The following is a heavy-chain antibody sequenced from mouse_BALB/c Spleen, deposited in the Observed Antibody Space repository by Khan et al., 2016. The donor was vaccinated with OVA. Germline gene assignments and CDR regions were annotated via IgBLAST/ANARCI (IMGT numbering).Heavy chain of an antibody. V-gene: IGHV4-2*02. J-gene: IGHJ3*01. CDR3: ARLGGSGWFAS. D-gene: IGHD1-1*02. Sequence: EVKLLESGGGLVQPGGSLSLSCAASGFDFSRYWMSWARQAPGKGQEWIGEINPGSSTINYTPSLKDKFIISRDNAKNTLFLQMSKVRSEDTALYYCARLGGSGWFASWGQGTLVTLSA. CDR1: GFDFSRYW. CDR2: INPGSSTI.